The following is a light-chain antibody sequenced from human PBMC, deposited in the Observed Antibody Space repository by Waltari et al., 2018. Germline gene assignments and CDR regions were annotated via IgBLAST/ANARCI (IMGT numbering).Light chain of an antibody. CDR2: ASS. Sequence: DIQMTQSPSSLSASVGDRVIITCRASQNIDNYLNWYQQKPGKAPKLLIYASSNLQSGVPSRFSGDGSGTDFTLTISTLQHADFATYYCKQSSSSPITFGPGTKVDVK. CDR1: QNIDNY. CDR3: KQSSSSPIT. J-gene: IGKJ3*01. V-gene: IGKV1-39*01.